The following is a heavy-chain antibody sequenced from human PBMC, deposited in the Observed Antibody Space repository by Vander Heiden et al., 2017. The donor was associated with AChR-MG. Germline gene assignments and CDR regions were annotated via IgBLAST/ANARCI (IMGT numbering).Heavy chain of an antibody. J-gene: IGHJ5*02. D-gene: IGHD2-15*01. V-gene: IGHV3-7*01. Sequence: EMQLVESGGGLVQPGGSLRLSCAAPGFTFNTYSMTWARQAPGKGLEWVATINQDGSEQHDVDSVKGRFTIARDNAQNSLFLQMNSLRVEDTAVYYCATGRSHETWGQGTLVTVSS. CDR2: INQDGSEQ. CDR1: GFTFNTYS. CDR3: ATGRSHET.